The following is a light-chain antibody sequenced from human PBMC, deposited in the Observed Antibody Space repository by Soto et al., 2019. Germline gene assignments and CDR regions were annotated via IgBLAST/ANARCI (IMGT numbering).Light chain of an antibody. CDR2: DAS. V-gene: IGKV1-33*01. J-gene: IGKJ3*01. CDR1: QDISDY. Sequence: DIQMTQSPSSLSASVGDRVTITCQASQDISDYVNWYQQTPGRAPRLLIHDASSLESEAPSRFSGSVSGTDFTFIISSLQPEDSATYYFQRCETLPFTFGPGNKVDI. CDR3: QRCETLPFT.